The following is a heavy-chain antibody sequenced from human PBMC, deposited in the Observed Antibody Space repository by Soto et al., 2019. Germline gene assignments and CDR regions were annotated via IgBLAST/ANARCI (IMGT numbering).Heavy chain of an antibody. J-gene: IGHJ2*01. CDR3: AKDGGEVGAPYWYFDL. D-gene: IGHD1-26*01. CDR2: ISGSGGST. CDR1: GFTFSSYA. V-gene: IGHV3-23*01. Sequence: PGGSLRLSCAASGFTFSSYAMSWVRQAPGQGLEWVSAISGSGGSTYYADSVKGRFTISRDKSKNTLYLQMNSLRAEDTAVYYCAKDGGEVGAPYWYFDLWGRGTLVTVAS.